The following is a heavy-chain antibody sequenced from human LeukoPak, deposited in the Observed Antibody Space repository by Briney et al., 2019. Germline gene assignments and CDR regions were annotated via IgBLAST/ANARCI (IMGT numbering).Heavy chain of an antibody. D-gene: IGHD2-15*01. CDR3: AKDLGCSGGSCYPIPSYYYGMDV. CDR1: GFTFSSYA. CDR2: ISGRGGST. V-gene: IGHV3-23*01. Sequence: GGSLRLSCAASGFTFSSYAMSWVRQAPGKGVEGVSAISGRGGSTYYADSVKGRFTISRDNSKNTLYLQMNSLRAEDTAVYYCAKDLGCSGGSCYPIPSYYYGMDVWGQGTTVTVSS. J-gene: IGHJ6*02.